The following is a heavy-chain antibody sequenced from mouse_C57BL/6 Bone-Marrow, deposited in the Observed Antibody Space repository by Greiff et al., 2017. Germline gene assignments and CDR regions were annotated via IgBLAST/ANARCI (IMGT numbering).Heavy chain of an antibody. J-gene: IGHJ1*03. CDR3: ARDYGGSYWYFDV. V-gene: IGHV1-85*01. Sequence: VQLQQSGPELVKPGASVKLSCKASGYTFTSYDINWVKQRPGQGLAWIGWIYPRDGSTKYNEKFKGKATLTVDTSSSTAYMELHSLTSEDSAVYFCARDYGGSYWYFDVWGTGTTVTVSS. CDR1: GYTFTSYD. CDR2: IYPRDGST. D-gene: IGHD1-1*01.